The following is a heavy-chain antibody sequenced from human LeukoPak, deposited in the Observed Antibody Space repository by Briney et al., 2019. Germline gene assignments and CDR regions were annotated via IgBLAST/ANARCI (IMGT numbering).Heavy chain of an antibody. CDR1: GGSFSVYY. D-gene: IGHD2-15*01. Sequence: SETLSLTCAVYGGSFSVYYWSWIRQPPGKGLEWIGEINHSGSTNYNPSLKSRVTISVDTSKNQFSLKLSSVTAADTAVYYCARVRCSGGSCPYYYYYYYMDVWGKGTTVTVSS. J-gene: IGHJ6*03. CDR2: INHSGST. CDR3: ARVRCSGGSCPYYYYYYYMDV. V-gene: IGHV4-34*01.